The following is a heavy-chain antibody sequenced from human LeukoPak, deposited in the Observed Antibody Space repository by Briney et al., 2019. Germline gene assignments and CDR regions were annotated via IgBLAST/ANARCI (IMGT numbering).Heavy chain of an antibody. CDR1: GGSFSGYY. CDR2: INHSGST. D-gene: IGHD3-3*01. V-gene: IGHV4-34*01. Sequence: SETLSLTCAVYGGSFSGYYWSWIRQPPGKGLEWIGEINHSGSTNYNPSLKSRVTISVDTSKNQFSLKLSSVTAAHTAVYYCARGRTKHTIFGPAAGPWGQGTLVAVSP. CDR3: ARGRTKHTIFGPAAGP. J-gene: IGHJ5*02.